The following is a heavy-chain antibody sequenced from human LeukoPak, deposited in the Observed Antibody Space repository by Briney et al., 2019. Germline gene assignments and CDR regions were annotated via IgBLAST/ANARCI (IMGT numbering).Heavy chain of an antibody. V-gene: IGHV4-39*01. D-gene: IGHD1-1*01. Sequence: SETPSLTCMVSGGSISSSGYSWGWIRQPPGKGLEWIGSISYSRNTYHNPSLKSRVTISVDTSKNQFSLKLDSVTATDTAVYYCARLNWNDQTAFDYWGQGTLVTVSS. CDR3: ARLNWNDQTAFDY. CDR2: ISYSRNT. J-gene: IGHJ4*02. CDR1: GGSISSSGYS.